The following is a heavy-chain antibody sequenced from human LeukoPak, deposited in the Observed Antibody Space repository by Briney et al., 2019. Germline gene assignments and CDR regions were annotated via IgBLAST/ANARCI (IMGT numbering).Heavy chain of an antibody. Sequence: GSLRLSCAASGFTFSNAWMNWVRQAPGKGLEWVGRIKNKIASGTTDYAAPVKGRFTISRDDSKNTLFLQMNSLKTEDTAMYYCTTNDAFDIWGQGTMVTVSS. CDR1: GFTFSNAW. CDR3: TTNDAFDI. J-gene: IGHJ3*02. V-gene: IGHV3-15*01. CDR2: IKNKIASGTT.